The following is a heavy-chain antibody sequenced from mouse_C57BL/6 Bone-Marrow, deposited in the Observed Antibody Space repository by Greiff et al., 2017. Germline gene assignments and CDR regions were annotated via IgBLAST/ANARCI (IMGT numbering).Heavy chain of an antibody. V-gene: IGHV1-55*01. CDR1: GYTFTSYW. D-gene: IGHD1-2*01. CDR2: IYPGSGST. Sequence: QVQLQQPGAELVKPGASVKMSCKASGYTFTSYWITWVKQRPGQGLEWIGDIYPGSGSTNYNEKFKSKATLTVDTSSSTAYMQLSSLTSEDSAVYYGAKEGVTTAYFDYWGQGTTLTVSS. CDR3: AKEGVTTAYFDY. J-gene: IGHJ2*01.